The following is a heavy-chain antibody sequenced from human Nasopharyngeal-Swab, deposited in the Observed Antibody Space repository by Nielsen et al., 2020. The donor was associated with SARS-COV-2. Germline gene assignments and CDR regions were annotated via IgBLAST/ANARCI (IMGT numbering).Heavy chain of an antibody. D-gene: IGHD3-10*01. J-gene: IGHJ6*03. Sequence: GESLKISCAASGFTFSSYSMNWVRQAPGKGLEWVSSISSSSSYIYYADSVKGRFTIPRDNAKNSLYLQMNSLRAEDTAVYYCARDGFGHGSLHYYYYMDVWGKGTTVTVSS. CDR3: ARDGFGHGSLHYYYYMDV. CDR2: ISSSSSYI. CDR1: GFTFSSYS. V-gene: IGHV3-21*01.